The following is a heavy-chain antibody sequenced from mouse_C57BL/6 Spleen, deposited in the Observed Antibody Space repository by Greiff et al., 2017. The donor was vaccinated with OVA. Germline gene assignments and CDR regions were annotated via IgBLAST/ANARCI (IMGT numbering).Heavy chain of an antibody. D-gene: IGHD2-5*01. CDR1: GYTFTSYW. J-gene: IGHJ2*01. Sequence: QVQLQQPGAELVKPGASVKLSCKASGYTFTSYWMHWVKQRPGQGLEWIGMIHPNSGSTNYNEKFKSKATLTVDESSSTAYMQLSSLTSEDSAVYYCAREYYSKGGFDYWGQGTTLTVSS. CDR2: IHPNSGST. CDR3: AREYYSKGGFDY. V-gene: IGHV1-64*01.